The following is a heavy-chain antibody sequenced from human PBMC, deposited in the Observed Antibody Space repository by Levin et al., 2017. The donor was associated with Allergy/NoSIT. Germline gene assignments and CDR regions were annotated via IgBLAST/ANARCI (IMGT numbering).Heavy chain of an antibody. D-gene: IGHD3-10*01. V-gene: IGHV5-51*01. J-gene: IGHJ4*02. CDR3: ARGSMARGVIIKGFDY. CDR2: IYPGDSDT. CDR1: GYSFNTYW. Sequence: KVSCKTSGYSFNTYWIGWVRQVPGKGLEWMGIIYPGDSDTRYSPSFQGQVTISADKSISTAYLQWYSLKASDSAMYYCARGSMARGVIIKGFDYWGQGTLVTVPT.